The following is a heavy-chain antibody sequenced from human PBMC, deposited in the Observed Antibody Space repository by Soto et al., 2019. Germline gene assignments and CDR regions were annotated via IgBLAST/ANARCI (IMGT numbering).Heavy chain of an antibody. CDR3: ARCDSSSWFDY. CDR1: GGSFSGYY. CDR2: INHSGST. V-gene: IGHV4-34*01. Sequence: PSETLSLTCAVYGGSFSGYYWSWIRQPPGKGLEWIGEINHSGSTNYNPSLKSRVTISVDTSKNQFSLKLSSVTAADTAVYYCARCDSSSWFDYWGQGTLVTVSS. D-gene: IGHD6-13*01. J-gene: IGHJ4*02.